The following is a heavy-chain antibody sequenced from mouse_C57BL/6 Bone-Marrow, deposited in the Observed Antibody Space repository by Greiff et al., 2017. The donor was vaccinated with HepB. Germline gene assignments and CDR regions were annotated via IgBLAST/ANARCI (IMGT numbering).Heavy chain of an antibody. Sequence: VQLKQSGAELVKPGASVKLSCKASGYTFTEYTIHWVKQRSGQGLEWIGWFYPGSGSIKYNEKFKDKATLTADKSSSTVYMELSRLTSEDSAVYFCARHEEGYYYGSSYAFAYWGQGTLVTVSA. CDR1: GYTFTEYT. CDR2: FYPGSGSI. J-gene: IGHJ3*01. CDR3: ARHEEGYYYGSSYAFAY. D-gene: IGHD1-1*01. V-gene: IGHV1-62-2*01.